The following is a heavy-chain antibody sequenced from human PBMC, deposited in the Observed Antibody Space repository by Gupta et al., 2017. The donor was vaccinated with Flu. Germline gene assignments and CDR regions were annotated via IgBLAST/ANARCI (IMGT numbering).Heavy chain of an antibody. CDR1: GGSFSGYY. V-gene: IGHV4-34*01. D-gene: IGHD3-10*01. Sequence: QVQLQQWGAGLLKPSETLSLTCAVYGGSFSGYYWSWIRQPPGKGLEWIGEINHSGSTNYNPSLKSRVTISVDTSKNQFSLKLSSVTAADTAVYYCARVTLRSITMVRGATPHDAFDIWGQGTMVTVSS. CDR3: ARVTLRSITMVRGATPHDAFDI. J-gene: IGHJ3*02. CDR2: INHSGST.